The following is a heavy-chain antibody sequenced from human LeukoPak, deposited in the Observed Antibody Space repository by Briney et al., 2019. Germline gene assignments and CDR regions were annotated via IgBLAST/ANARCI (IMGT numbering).Heavy chain of an antibody. J-gene: IGHJ4*02. CDR3: AKDIGGYSFAAEY. V-gene: IGHV3-43*02. CDR1: GFTFDDYA. CDR2: ISGDGGIT. D-gene: IGHD5-18*01. Sequence: PGGSLRLSCAASGFTFDDYAMHWVRQGPGKGLEWVSRISGDGGITYYADSVKGRFTIYRDNSKNSLYLQMNSLRTEETALYSCAKDIGGYSFAAEYCGQGTLVTVYS.